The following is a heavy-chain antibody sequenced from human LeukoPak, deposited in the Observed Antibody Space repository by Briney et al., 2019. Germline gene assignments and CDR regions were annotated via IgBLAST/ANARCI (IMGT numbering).Heavy chain of an antibody. Sequence: TSSRTLSLTCTVSGGSISSGSYYWSWIRQPAGKGLEWIGRIYTSGSTNYNPSLKSRVTISVDTSKNQFSLKLSSVTAADTAVYYCARDYADYYYGMDVWGQGTTVTVSS. CDR3: ARDYADYYYGMDV. V-gene: IGHV4-61*02. CDR1: GGSISSGSYY. J-gene: IGHJ6*02. CDR2: IYTSGST. D-gene: IGHD4-17*01.